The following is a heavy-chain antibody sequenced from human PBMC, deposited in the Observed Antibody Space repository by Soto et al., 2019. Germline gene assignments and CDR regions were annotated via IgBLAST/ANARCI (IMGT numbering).Heavy chain of an antibody. Sequence: QVQLVQSGAEVKKPGSSVKVSCKASGGTFSSYAISWVRQAPGQGLEWMGGIIPIFGTANYAQKFQGRVTITADESTSTAYMELSSLRSEDTAVYYGARGDSSGYYYYYYGMDVWGQGTTVTVSS. CDR2: IIPIFGTA. V-gene: IGHV1-69*01. CDR1: GGTFSSYA. CDR3: ARGDSSGYYYYYYGMDV. J-gene: IGHJ6*02. D-gene: IGHD3-22*01.